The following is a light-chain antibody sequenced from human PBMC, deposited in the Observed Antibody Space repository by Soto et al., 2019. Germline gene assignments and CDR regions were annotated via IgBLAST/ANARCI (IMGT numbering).Light chain of an antibody. Sequence: EIVMTQAPATLSVSPGERATLSCRASQSVSSNLAWYQQKPGQAPRLLIYGASTRATGIPARFSGSGSGTEFTLPISSLQAEDFAVYDCQQDNNWPRGTFGQGTKLEIK. CDR1: QSVSSN. V-gene: IGKV3-15*01. CDR2: GAS. CDR3: QQDNNWPRGT. J-gene: IGKJ2*02.